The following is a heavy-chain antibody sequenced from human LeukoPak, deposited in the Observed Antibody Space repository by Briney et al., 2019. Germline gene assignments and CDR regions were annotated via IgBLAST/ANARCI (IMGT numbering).Heavy chain of an antibody. CDR2: ISSNGGST. D-gene: IGHD3-10*01. CDR3: VKDSLWFGELLTPGAFDI. V-gene: IGHV3-64D*06. Sequence: GGSLRLSCSASGFTFSSYAMHWVRQAPGKGLEYVSAISSNGGSTYYADSVKGRFTISRDNSKNTLYLQMSSLRAEDTAVYYCVKDSLWFGELLTPGAFDIWGQGTMVTVSS. J-gene: IGHJ3*02. CDR1: GFTFSSYA.